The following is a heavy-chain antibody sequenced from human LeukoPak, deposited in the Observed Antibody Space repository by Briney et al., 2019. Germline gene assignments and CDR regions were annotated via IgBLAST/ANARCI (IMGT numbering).Heavy chain of an antibody. J-gene: IGHJ4*02. CDR2: IRYEGSNK. D-gene: IGHD3-22*01. CDR3: AKDPTALYYDSSGQGY. Sequence: PGGSLRLSCAASGFTFSSYGMHWVRQAPGKGLEWVAFIRYEGSNKCYAASVKGRFTISRDNSKNTLYLQMNSLRAEDTAVYYCAKDPTALYYDSSGQGYWGQGTLVTVSS. CDR1: GFTFSSYG. V-gene: IGHV3-30*02.